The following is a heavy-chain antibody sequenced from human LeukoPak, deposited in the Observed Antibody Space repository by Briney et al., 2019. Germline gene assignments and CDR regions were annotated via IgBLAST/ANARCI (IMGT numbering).Heavy chain of an antibody. Sequence: GGSLRLSCAASGFTFSAHGMNWVRQAPGEGLAWLSHINAVSDSRFYADSVRGRFTISRDNANNLVFLQMNNLRADDGAVYYCARDASWASDHWGQGTLVTVSS. CDR1: GFTFSAHG. J-gene: IGHJ4*02. V-gene: IGHV3-48*04. D-gene: IGHD6-6*01. CDR2: INAVSDSR. CDR3: ARDASWASDH.